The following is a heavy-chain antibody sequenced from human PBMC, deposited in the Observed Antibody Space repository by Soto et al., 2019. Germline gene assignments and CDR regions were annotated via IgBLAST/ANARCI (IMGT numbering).Heavy chain of an antibody. CDR3: ASSFTITKRRYGMDV. D-gene: IGHD2-2*01. CDR2: ISAYNGNT. Sequence: QVQLVQSGAEVKKPGASVKVSCKASGYTFPSYGISWVRQAPGQGLEWMGWISAYNGNTNYAQKLQGRVTMTTDTATSTAYMELSTLRSDDTAVYYCASSFTITKRRYGMDVWGQGTTVTVSS. V-gene: IGHV1-18*01. J-gene: IGHJ6*02. CDR1: GYTFPSYG.